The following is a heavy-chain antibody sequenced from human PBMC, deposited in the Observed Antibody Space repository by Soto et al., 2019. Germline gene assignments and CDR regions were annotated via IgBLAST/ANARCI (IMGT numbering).Heavy chain of an antibody. Sequence: SVKVSCKASGGTFSSYAISWVRQAPGQGLEWMGGIIPIFGTANYAQKFQGRVTITADESTSTAYMELSSLRSEDTAVYYCARDITYCTNGVCPSFGYWGQGTLVTVSS. J-gene: IGHJ4*02. D-gene: IGHD2-8*01. V-gene: IGHV1-69*13. CDR3: ARDITYCTNGVCPSFGY. CDR2: IIPIFGTA. CDR1: GGTFSSYA.